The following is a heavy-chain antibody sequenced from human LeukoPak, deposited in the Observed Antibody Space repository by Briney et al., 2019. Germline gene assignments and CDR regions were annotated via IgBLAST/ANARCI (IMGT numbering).Heavy chain of an antibody. D-gene: IGHD3-10*01. V-gene: IGHV3-11*01. CDR1: GFTFSSYW. J-gene: IGHJ4*02. Sequence: GGSLRLSCAASGFTFSSYWMSWIRQAPGKGLEWISYVSSTGGDKFYADPVKGRFTISRDNARNSVYMEMNDLIAEDTAFYYCARGENGSFDRWGQGTLVIVSS. CDR2: VSSTGGDK. CDR3: ARGENGSFDR.